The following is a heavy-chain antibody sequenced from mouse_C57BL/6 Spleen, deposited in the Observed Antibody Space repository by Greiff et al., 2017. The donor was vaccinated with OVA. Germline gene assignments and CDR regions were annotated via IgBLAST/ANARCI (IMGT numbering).Heavy chain of an antibody. CDR2: IWSGGST. CDR3: ARGGYYGGYYAMDY. D-gene: IGHD2-3*01. J-gene: IGHJ4*01. Sequence: VQLKESGPGLVQPSQSLSITCTVSSFSLTSYGVHWVRQSPGKGLEWLGVIWSGGSTDYNAAFISRLSISKDNSKSQVFFKMNSLQADDTAIYYCARGGYYGGYYAMDYWGQGTSVTVSS. CDR1: SFSLTSYG. V-gene: IGHV2-2*01.